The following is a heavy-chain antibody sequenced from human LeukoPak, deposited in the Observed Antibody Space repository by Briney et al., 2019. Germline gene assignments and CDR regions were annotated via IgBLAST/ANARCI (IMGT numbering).Heavy chain of an antibody. V-gene: IGHV3-30*18. CDR1: GFTFSSYG. J-gene: IGHJ6*02. D-gene: IGHD1-26*01. Sequence: GRSLRLSCAASGFTFSSYGMHWVRQAPGKGLEWVAVISYDGSNKYYADSVKGRFTISRDNSKNTLYLQMNSLRAEDTAVYYCAKEGGKTSYYYYYYGMGVWGQGTTVTVSS. CDR3: AKEGGKTSYYYYYYGMGV. CDR2: ISYDGSNK.